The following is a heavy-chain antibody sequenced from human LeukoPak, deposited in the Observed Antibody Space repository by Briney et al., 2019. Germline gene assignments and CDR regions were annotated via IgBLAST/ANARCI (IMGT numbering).Heavy chain of an antibody. CDR2: IKEDGGEI. V-gene: IGHV3-7*01. J-gene: IGHJ4*02. CDR3: GRGKLPGTVTD. Sequence: GGSLRLYCAASGFTLGPYWMTWVRQAPGKRLEWVANIKEDGGEINYLYSVRGRFTISRDNAKNTMDLQMNSLRVEDTAVYYCGRGKLPGTVTDWGQGTPVTVSS. D-gene: IGHD4-17*01. CDR1: GFTLGPYW.